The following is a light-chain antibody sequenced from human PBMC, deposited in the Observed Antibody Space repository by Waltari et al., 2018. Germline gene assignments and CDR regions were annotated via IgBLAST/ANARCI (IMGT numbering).Light chain of an antibody. CDR3: GTWDNSLNAVV. CDR1: WSNIGNNY. CDR2: ENK. J-gene: IGLJ2*01. V-gene: IGLV1-51*02. Sequence: QSVLTQPPSVSAAPGQKVTISCSGSWSNIGNNYVSWYQQFPGAAPKLLMFENKKLPSGIPDRFSGSKSGTSATLGITGLQTGDEADYYCGTWDNSLNAVVFGGGTKLTVL.